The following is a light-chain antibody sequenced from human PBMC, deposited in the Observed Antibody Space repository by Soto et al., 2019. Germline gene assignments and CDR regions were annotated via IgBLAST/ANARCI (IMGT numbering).Light chain of an antibody. CDR1: QILLHNDGYNF. CDR3: MQALQIPWT. CDR2: LGS. V-gene: IGKV2-28*01. Sequence: DIVMTQSPLSLPVTPGEPASISCRSSQILLHNDGYNFLGWYLQKPGQSPQLLIYLGSNRASGVPDRFSGSGSGTDFTLKISRVEAEDVGVYYCMQALQIPWTFGQGTKVEIK. J-gene: IGKJ1*01.